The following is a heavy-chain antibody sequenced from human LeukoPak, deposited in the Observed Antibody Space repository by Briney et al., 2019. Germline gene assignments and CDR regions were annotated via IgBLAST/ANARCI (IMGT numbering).Heavy chain of an antibody. CDR2: VDSSGST. CDR3: ARQFLVGSTFHAFDL. J-gene: IGHJ3*01. CDR1: VVSMNGYY. Sequence: SETLSLTCSVSVVSMNGYYWSWLRQSAGNRLEWIGHVDSSGSTNYNPSLESRVTMSVDTSKKQFSLKLTSVTAADMAVYFCARQFLVGSTFHAFDLWGQGTRVTVSS. V-gene: IGHV4-4*07. D-gene: IGHD1-26*01.